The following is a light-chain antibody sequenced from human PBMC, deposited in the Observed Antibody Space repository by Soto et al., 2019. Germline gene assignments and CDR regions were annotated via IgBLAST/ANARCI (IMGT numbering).Light chain of an antibody. Sequence: EIVMTQSPATLSVSPGEGATLSCRASQSISSKLAWYQQTPGQAPRLLISAASSRTTGVPARFSGSGSGTEFTLTISSLQSEDLAVYYCQHYNGCRLTFGHGTKVEIK. CDR3: QHYNGCRLT. CDR1: QSISSK. V-gene: IGKV3-15*01. J-gene: IGKJ1*01. CDR2: AAS.